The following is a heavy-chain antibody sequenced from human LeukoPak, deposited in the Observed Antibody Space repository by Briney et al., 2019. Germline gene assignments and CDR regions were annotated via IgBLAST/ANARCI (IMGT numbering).Heavy chain of an antibody. D-gene: IGHD6-19*01. J-gene: IGHJ4*02. CDR3: AQDSLVVAVHNL. V-gene: IGHV3-23*01. CDR2: ISGSGGST. CDR1: GFTFSSNA. Sequence: PGGSLRLSCAASGFTFSSNAMSWVRQAPGKGLEWVSGISGSGGSTSYADSVKGRFPISRDNSKHTLYLQMNSLRAEDTAVYYCAQDSLVVAVHNLWGQGTRVTVSS.